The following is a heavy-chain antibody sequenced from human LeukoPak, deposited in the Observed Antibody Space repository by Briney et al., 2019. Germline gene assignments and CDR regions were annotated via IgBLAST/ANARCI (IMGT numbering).Heavy chain of an antibody. CDR1: GGSISSYY. CDR3: ERSEQLARFDY. Sequence: SETLSLTCTVSGGSISSYYWSWIRQPPGKGLEWIGYIYYSGSTNYNPSLKSRVTISVDTSKNQFSLKLSSVTAADTAVYYCERSEQLARFDYWGQGTLVTVSS. J-gene: IGHJ4*02. CDR2: IYYSGST. D-gene: IGHD6-6*01. V-gene: IGHV4-59*01.